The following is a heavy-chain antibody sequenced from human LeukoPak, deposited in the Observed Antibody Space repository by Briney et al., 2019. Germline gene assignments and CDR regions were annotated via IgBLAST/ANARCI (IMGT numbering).Heavy chain of an antibody. CDR2: ISSSSSTI. V-gene: IGHV3-48*04. Sequence: GGSLRLSCAASGFTFSSYSMNWVRQAPGKGLEWVSYISSSSSTIYYADSVKGRFTISRDNAKNSLYLQMNSLRAEDTAVYYCARDGYYDSSGSWGQGTLVTVSS. D-gene: IGHD3-22*01. CDR3: ARDGYYDSSGS. CDR1: GFTFSSYS. J-gene: IGHJ5*02.